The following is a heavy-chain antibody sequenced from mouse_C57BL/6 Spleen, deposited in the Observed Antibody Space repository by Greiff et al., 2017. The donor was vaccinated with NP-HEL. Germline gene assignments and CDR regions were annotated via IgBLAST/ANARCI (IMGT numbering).Heavy chain of an antibody. CDR2: INPNNGGT. CDR1: GYTFTDYY. J-gene: IGHJ3*01. CDR3: ARGDYYDY. D-gene: IGHD1-1*01. V-gene: IGHV1-26*01. Sequence: EVQLQQSGPELVKPGASVKISCKASGYTFTDYYMNWVKQSHGKSLEWIGDINPNNGGTSYNQKFKGKATLTVDKSSSTAYMELRSLTSEDSAVYYCARGDYYDYWGLGTLVTVSA.